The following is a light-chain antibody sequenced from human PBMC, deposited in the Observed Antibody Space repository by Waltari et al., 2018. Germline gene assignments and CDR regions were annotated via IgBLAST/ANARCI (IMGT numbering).Light chain of an antibody. V-gene: IGLV4-69*01. CDR1: SGHSTNI. J-gene: IGLJ3*02. Sequence: QLVLTQSPSASASLGASVKLTCTLSSGHSTNILQWLQQQPEKGPRYLMNVNSDGSHNKGVGIPDRFSGSSSGAERYLTISSLQSEDEADYYCQTGGHGTWVFGGGTRLTVL. CDR3: QTGGHGTWV. CDR2: VNSDGSH.